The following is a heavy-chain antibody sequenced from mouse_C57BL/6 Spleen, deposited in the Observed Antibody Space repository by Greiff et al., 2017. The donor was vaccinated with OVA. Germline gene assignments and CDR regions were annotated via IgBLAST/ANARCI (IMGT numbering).Heavy chain of an antibody. Sequence: VKVVESGAELVKPGASVKLSCKASGYTFTEYTIHWVKQRSGQGLEWIGWFYPGSGSIKYNEKFKDKATLTADKSSSTVYMELSRLTSEDSAVYFCARHEKLVYYFDYWGQGTTLTVSS. J-gene: IGHJ2*01. V-gene: IGHV1-62-2*01. CDR3: ARHEKLVYYFDY. D-gene: IGHD4-1*01. CDR2: FYPGSGSI. CDR1: GYTFTEYT.